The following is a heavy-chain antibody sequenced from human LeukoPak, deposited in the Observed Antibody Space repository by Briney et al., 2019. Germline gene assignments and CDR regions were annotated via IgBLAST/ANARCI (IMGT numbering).Heavy chain of an antibody. CDR3: AKGGKWDVTPFDY. V-gene: IGHV3-23*01. D-gene: IGHD1-26*01. Sequence: GGSLRLSCAASGFTFTSYSTNWVRQAPGKGLEWVSTISGGGGSTYYADSVKGRLTISRDNSKNTLYLQVNSLRAEDTAVYYCAKGGKWDVTPFDYWGQGTLATVSS. J-gene: IGHJ4*02. CDR2: ISGGGGST. CDR1: GFTFTSYS.